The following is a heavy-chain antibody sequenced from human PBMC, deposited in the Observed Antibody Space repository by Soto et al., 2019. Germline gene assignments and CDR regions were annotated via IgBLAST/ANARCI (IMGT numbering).Heavy chain of an antibody. J-gene: IGHJ4*02. D-gene: IGHD2-8*02. CDR3: ARIGFCTGGPCYGFDY. CDR1: GFTFSFYS. V-gene: IGHV3-48*02. Sequence: HPGGSLRLCCGASGFTFSFYSMNWVRQAPGKGLEWVSYISSDSSMIHYADSVKGRFTISRDNAKNSLYLQMHNLRDEDTAVYYCARIGFCTGGPCYGFDYWGQGTLVTVSS. CDR2: ISSDSSMI.